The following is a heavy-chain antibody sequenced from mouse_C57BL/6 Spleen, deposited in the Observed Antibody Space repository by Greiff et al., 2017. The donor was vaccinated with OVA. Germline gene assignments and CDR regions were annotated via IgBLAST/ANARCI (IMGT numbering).Heavy chain of an antibody. CDR1: GYTFTDYE. V-gene: IGHV1-15*01. J-gene: IGHJ2*01. CDR2: IDPETGGT. Sequence: QVQLQQSGAELVRPGASVTLSCKASGYTFTDYEMHWVKQTPVHGLEWIGAIDPETGGTAYNQKFKGKATLTADKSSSTAYMELRSLTSVDSAVYYCTEGGYGYGAYCFDYWGQGTTLTVSS. CDR3: TEGGYGYGAYCFDY. D-gene: IGHD2-2*01.